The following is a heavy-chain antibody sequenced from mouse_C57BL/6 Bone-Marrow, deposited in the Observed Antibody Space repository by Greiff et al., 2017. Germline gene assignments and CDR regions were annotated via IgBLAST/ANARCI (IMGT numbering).Heavy chain of an antibody. CDR2: INPNNGGT. D-gene: IGHD5-5*01. J-gene: IGHJ2*01. CDR3: ASYPYYMDY. V-gene: IGHV1-26*01. CDR1: GYTFTDYY. Sequence: VQLQQSGPELVKPGASVKISCKASGYTFTDYYMNWVKQSPGKSLEWIGDINPNNGGTSYNQKFKGKATLTVDKSSSTAYMELRSLTSEDSAVYYCASYPYYMDYWGQGTTVTVSS.